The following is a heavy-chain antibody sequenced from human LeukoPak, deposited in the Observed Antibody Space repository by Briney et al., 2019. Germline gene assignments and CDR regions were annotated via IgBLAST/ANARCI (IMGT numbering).Heavy chain of an antibody. CDR1: GFTFSNSA. CDR2: ISGGGGST. CDR3: AKHKDSSGYHDAFDI. V-gene: IGHV3-23*01. D-gene: IGHD3-22*01. Sequence: PGGSLRLSCAASGFTFSNSAMSWVRQAPGKGLEWVSSISGGGGSTYYADSVKGRFTISRDNSKNTVSLQMNSLRAEDTDIFYCAKHKDSSGYHDAFDIWGQGTMVTVSS. J-gene: IGHJ3*02.